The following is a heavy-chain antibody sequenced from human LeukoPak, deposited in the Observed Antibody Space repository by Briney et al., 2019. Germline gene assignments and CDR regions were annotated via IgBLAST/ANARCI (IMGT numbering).Heavy chain of an antibody. J-gene: IGHJ4*02. D-gene: IGHD3-22*01. CDR1: GGSFSSSTYY. V-gene: IGHV4-39*01. Sequence: SETLSLTCTVSGGSFSSSTYYWGWIRQPPGKGLGWIGSVYYSGSTYYNQSLKSRVTISVDTSKNQFSLKLTSVTAADTAVYYCARQYYDSSGYYPWYFDYWGQGTLVTVSS. CDR3: ARQYYDSSGYYPWYFDY. CDR2: VYYSGST.